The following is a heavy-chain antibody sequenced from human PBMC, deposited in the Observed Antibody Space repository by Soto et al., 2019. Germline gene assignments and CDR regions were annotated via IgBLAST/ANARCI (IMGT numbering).Heavy chain of an antibody. D-gene: IGHD7-27*01. CDR2: LIPVFDKA. Sequence: QVQLVQSGADVKKPGSSVKVSCKTSGGPFGSSAISWVRQAPAQGREWMGELIPVFDKANYAQNFQGRLTITADEPTGTVFMQLSSLRSEDSAVYFCARLRRDWGEAFDLWGLGTFVTVSS. J-gene: IGHJ3*01. CDR3: ARLRRDWGEAFDL. CDR1: GGPFGSSA. V-gene: IGHV1-69*01.